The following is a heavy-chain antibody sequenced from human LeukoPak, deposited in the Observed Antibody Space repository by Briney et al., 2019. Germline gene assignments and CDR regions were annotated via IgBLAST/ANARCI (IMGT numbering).Heavy chain of an antibody. Sequence: PGGSLRLSCAASGFTFSSYWMHWVRQAPGKGLVWVSRINSDGSSTSYADSVKGRFTISRDNAKNTLYLQMNSLRAEDTAVYYCARGRRTYYYGSGSYWDPFDYWGQGTLVTVSS. CDR3: ARGRRTYYYGSGSYWDPFDY. J-gene: IGHJ4*02. V-gene: IGHV3-74*01. D-gene: IGHD3-10*01. CDR2: INSDGSST. CDR1: GFTFSSYW.